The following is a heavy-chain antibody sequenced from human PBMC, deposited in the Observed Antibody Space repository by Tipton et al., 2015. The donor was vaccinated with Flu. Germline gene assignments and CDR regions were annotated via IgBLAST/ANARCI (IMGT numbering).Heavy chain of an antibody. J-gene: IGHJ6*02. CDR3: VRDGTDYDFWSGHNHYYAMDV. V-gene: IGHV1-69*09. CDR1: GYTFTSYY. D-gene: IGHD3-3*01. Sequence: QLVQSGAELKKPGASVKISCKTSGYTFTSYYLHWVRQAPGHGLEWMGRIIPIVNIVDYAQNLQGRATITADKSTSTAYLELSSLRSEDTAVYYCVRDGTDYDFWSGHNHYYAMDVWGQGTTVIVSS. CDR2: IIPIVNIV.